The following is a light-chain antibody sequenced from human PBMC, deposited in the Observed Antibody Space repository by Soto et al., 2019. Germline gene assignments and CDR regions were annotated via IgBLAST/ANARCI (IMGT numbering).Light chain of an antibody. CDR3: QQYGSSIT. CDR2: GAS. CDR1: QSVSRSS. J-gene: IGKJ5*01. V-gene: IGKV3-20*01. Sequence: IVLTQSPGTLALAPGVRATLSWRPRQSVSRSSLAWYQQKPGQAPRLLIYGASSRATGIPDRFSGSGSGTDFTLTISRLEPEDFAVYYCQQYGSSITFGQGTRLEIK.